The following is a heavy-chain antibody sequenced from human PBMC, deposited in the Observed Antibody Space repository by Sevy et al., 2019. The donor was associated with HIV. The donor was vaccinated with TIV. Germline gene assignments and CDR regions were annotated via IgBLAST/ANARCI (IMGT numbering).Heavy chain of an antibody. D-gene: IGHD2-15*01. CDR1: GYTFTSYG. V-gene: IGHV1-18*01. CDR2: ISAYNGNT. CDR3: ARERGRYCSGGSCPNGFDI. J-gene: IGHJ3*02. Sequence: VSVKVSCKASGYTFTSYGISWVRQAPGQGLEWMGWISAYNGNTNYAQKLQGRVTMTTDTSTSTAYMELRSLRSDDTAVYYCARERGRYCSGGSCPNGFDIWGQGTMVTVSS.